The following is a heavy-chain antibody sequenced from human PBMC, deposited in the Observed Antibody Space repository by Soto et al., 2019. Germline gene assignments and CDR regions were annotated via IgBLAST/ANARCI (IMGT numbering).Heavy chain of an antibody. CDR2: ISYDGSNK. Sequence: QVQLVESGGGVVQPGRSLRLSCAASGFTFSSYAMHWVRQAPGKGLEWVAVISYDGSNKYYADSVKGRFTISRDNSKNTLYLQMHSLRAEDTDVYYWARARGIPWYFALWGRGTLVTVSS. J-gene: IGHJ2*01. CDR3: ARARGIPWYFAL. D-gene: IGHD3-10*01. CDR1: GFTFSSYA. V-gene: IGHV3-30-3*01.